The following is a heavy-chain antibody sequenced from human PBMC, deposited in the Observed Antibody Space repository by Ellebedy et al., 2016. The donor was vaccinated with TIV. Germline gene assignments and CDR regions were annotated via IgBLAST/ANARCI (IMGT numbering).Heavy chain of an antibody. Sequence: PGGSLRLSCAASGFTFSNYAMHWVRQAPGKGLEWVAVTSHDGINKYYADSVRGRFTISRDNSENTLYLQMNSLRAEDTAVYYCARASTSGWYILDYWGQGTLVSVSS. CDR2: TSHDGINK. D-gene: IGHD6-19*01. J-gene: IGHJ4*02. V-gene: IGHV3-30-3*01. CDR3: ARASTSGWYILDY. CDR1: GFTFSNYA.